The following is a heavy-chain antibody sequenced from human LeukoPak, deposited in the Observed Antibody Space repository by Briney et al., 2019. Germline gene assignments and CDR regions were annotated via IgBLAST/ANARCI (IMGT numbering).Heavy chain of an antibody. Sequence: ASVKVSCKASGYSFIDYYMHWVRQAPGQGLEWMGWINPKSGGTNYAQKFQDRITMTTDTSISTAYMELSRLTSDDTAVYYCAPATMTFDYWGQGTLVTVSS. CDR2: INPKSGGT. CDR1: GYSFIDYY. V-gene: IGHV1-2*02. D-gene: IGHD5-24*01. CDR3: APATMTFDY. J-gene: IGHJ4*02.